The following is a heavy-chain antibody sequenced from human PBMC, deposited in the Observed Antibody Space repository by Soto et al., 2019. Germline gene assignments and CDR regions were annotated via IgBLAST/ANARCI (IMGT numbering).Heavy chain of an antibody. CDR1: GFTFSRVS. V-gene: IGHV3-21*01. Sequence: GGSLRLSCEASGFTFSRVSMNWVRQVQGKGLEWVASISSASSETWYADSVKVRFIISRDNAQNSMFLQMNTLRPEDSAIYYFARVVYWGTGTXVXV. CDR3: ARVVY. J-gene: IGHJ4*02. CDR2: ISSASSET.